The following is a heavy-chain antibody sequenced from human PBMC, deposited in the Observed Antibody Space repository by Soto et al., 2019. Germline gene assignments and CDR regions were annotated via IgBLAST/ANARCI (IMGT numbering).Heavy chain of an antibody. D-gene: IGHD3-3*01. CDR3: AAGVGRFLEWLLYPLWYMDV. V-gene: IGHV1-58*02. Sequence: GASVKVSCKASGFTFTSSAMQWVRQARGQRLEWIGWIVVGIGNTNYAQNFQERVTITRDMSTSTAYMELSSLRSEDTAVYYCAAGVGRFLEWLLYPLWYMDVWGKGTTVTVSS. J-gene: IGHJ6*03. CDR1: GFTFTSSA. CDR2: IVVGIGNT.